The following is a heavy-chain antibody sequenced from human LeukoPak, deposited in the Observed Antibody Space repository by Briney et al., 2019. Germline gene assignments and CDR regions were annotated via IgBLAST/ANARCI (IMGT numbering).Heavy chain of an antibody. D-gene: IGHD2-15*01. CDR3: ARTPQDFYYMDV. J-gene: IGHJ6*03. Sequence: SETLSVTCAVYGGSFCGYYWSWIRQRPGRGGEWIGEINHSGSTNYNPSLKSRVTISVDTSKNQFSLKLSSVTAADTAVYYCARTPQDFYYMDVWGKGTTVTVSS. CDR2: INHSGST. CDR1: GGSFCGYY. V-gene: IGHV4-34*01.